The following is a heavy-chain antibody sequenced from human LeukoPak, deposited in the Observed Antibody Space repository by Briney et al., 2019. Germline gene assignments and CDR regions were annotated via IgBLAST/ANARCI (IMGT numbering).Heavy chain of an antibody. Sequence: PGGSLRLSCAASGFTFSSYAMSWVRQAPGKGLEWVSAISGSGGSTYYADSVKGRFTISRDNSKNTLYLQMNSLRAEDTAVYYCARDSAVQWELLGDFDYWGQGTLVTVSS. CDR3: ARDSAVQWELLGDFDY. J-gene: IGHJ4*02. V-gene: IGHV3-23*01. CDR2: ISGSGGST. CDR1: GFTFSSYA. D-gene: IGHD1-26*01.